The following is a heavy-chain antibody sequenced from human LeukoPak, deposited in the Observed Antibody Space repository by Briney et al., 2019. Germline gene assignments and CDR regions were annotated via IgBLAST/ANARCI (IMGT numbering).Heavy chain of an antibody. Sequence: PSETLSLTCTVSGGSISTYYWSWIRQPPGKGLEWTGYIYYTGSTKYNPSLKSRVTISLGTSKNQLSLKLRSVTAADTAVYYCARLSGNFVPAVINYWGQGTLVTVSS. D-gene: IGHD4-23*01. J-gene: IGHJ4*02. CDR3: ARLSGNFVPAVINY. V-gene: IGHV4-59*08. CDR1: GGSISTYY. CDR2: IYYTGST.